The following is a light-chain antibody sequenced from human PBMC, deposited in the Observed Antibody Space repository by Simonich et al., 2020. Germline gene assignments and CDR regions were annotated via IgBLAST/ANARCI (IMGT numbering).Light chain of an antibody. V-gene: IGKV1-39*01. CDR2: AAS. J-gene: IGKJ5*01. Sequence: IQMTQSPSSLSASVGDRVTITCRASQSIRSYLNWYQQKPGKAPKLLIYAASSLQSGVPSRCSGSGSGTDFTLTISSLQPEDFATYYCQQSYSTLSITFGQGTRLEIK. CDR3: QQSYSTLSIT. CDR1: QSIRSY.